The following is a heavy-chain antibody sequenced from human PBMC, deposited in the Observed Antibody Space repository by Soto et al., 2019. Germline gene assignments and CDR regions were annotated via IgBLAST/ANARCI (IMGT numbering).Heavy chain of an antibody. Sequence: QVQLVQSGAEVKKPGASVKVSCKASGYTLTSYYMHWVRQAPGQGLERMGIINPIGGGTRYAQKLRGRVTMTRDTSTNTLSMDLYSLSSEDTAVYYCARGGDARELDAGDYWVQGTLVTVSS. CDR3: ARGGDARELDAGDY. D-gene: IGHD1-26*01. CDR2: INPIGGGT. J-gene: IGHJ4*02. CDR1: GYTLTSYY. V-gene: IGHV1-46*01.